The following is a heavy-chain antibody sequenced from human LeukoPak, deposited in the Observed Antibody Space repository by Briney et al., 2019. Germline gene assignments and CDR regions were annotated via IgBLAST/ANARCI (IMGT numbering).Heavy chain of an antibody. CDR3: ARAPGTTFDY. V-gene: IGHV4-59*08. J-gene: IGHJ4*01. CDR1: GGSVSSYY. CDR2: YHDGGST. Sequence: SETLSLTCSVSGGSVSSYYWSWIRQPPGKGLEWIVFYHDGGSTVYNPSFKSRVTISVDTSKNQFSLKLTSVTAADTAVYYCARAPGTTFDYWGHGNMVTVSS. D-gene: IGHD4-17*01.